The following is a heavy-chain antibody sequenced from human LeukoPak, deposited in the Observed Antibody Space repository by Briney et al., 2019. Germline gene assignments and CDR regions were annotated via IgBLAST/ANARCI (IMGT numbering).Heavy chain of an antibody. D-gene: IGHD6-19*01. Sequence: GGSLRLSCGASGFTFSSYSMNWVRQAPGKGLEWVSYIGSSGNYIYYADSVKGRFTISRDNAQNSLYLQMISLRGEDTAVYYCTRGELYSSGQHHWGQGTLVTVSS. V-gene: IGHV3-21*04. CDR2: IGSSGNYI. CDR1: GFTFSSYS. J-gene: IGHJ5*02. CDR3: TRGELYSSGQHH.